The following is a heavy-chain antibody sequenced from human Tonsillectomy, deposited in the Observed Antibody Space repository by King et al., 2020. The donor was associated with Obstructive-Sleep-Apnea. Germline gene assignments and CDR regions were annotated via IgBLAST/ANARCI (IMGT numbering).Heavy chain of an antibody. V-gene: IGHV3-7*03. CDR2: RKQDGSER. CDR1: GFTFSSYW. CDR3: ARDRTTVVTPRSPYFDY. Sequence: VQLVESGGGLVQPGGSLRLSCAASGFTFSSYWMRGVRQAPGKVLEGVANRKQDGSERDYVGFGKGRFTISRDNAKNSLYLQMNSLRAEDTAVYYCARDRTTVVTPRSPYFDYWGQGTLVTVSS. J-gene: IGHJ4*02. D-gene: IGHD4-23*01.